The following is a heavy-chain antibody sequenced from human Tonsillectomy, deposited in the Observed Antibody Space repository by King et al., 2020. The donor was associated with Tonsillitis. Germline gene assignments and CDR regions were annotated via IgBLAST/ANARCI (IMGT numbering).Heavy chain of an antibody. CDR1: GFTFSTYG. D-gene: IGHD6-19*01. V-gene: IGHV3-30*18. CDR3: AKDSGVVAVAGEFDY. CDR2: ISYDGNNK. Sequence: VQLVESGGGVVQPGRSLRLSCAASGFTFSTYGMHWIRPAPGKGLEWVTGISYDGNNKFYSDSVKGRFTISRDNSKNTLCLQMNSLRAEDTAVYYCAKDSGVVAVAGEFDYWGQGALVTVSS. J-gene: IGHJ4*02.